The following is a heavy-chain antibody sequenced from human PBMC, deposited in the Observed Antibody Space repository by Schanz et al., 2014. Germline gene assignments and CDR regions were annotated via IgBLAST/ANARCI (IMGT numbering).Heavy chain of an antibody. CDR2: ISGGGGST. CDR1: GFTFGSYG. CDR3: AKGMGYCSGGTCYDYYYYGLDV. Sequence: EEQLLQSGGGLVQPGGSLRLSCAASGFTFGSYGMSWVRQGPGKGLEWVSGISGGGGSTYYADSVKGRFTISRDNSKNTLYLQMNSLRAEDTAVYYCAKGMGYCSGGTCYDYYYYGLDVWGQGTTVTVSS. V-gene: IGHV3-23*01. D-gene: IGHD2-15*01. J-gene: IGHJ6*02.